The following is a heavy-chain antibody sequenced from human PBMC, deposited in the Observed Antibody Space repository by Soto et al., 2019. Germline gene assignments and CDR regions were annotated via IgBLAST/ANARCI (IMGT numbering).Heavy chain of an antibody. J-gene: IGHJ6*02. D-gene: IGHD3-22*01. CDR1: GGTFRSYS. V-gene: IGHV1-69*13. Sequence: SVKVSCKASGGTFRSYSISWVRQAPGQGLEWMGGIIPIFDITNYAQKFQGKVTITADESTSTAYMELSSLGSDDTAVYYCARPDEGGYSSNHHYYYALDVSGQGTTGTVS. CDR2: IIPIFDIT. CDR3: ARPDEGGYSSNHHYYYALDV.